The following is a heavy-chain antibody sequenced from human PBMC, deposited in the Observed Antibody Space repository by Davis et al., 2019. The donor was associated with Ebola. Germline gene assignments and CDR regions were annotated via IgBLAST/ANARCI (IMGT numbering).Heavy chain of an antibody. Sequence: GESLKISCVASGFTFSNYALSWVRQAPGKGLEWVSGVTGSGGTIFYPDSGKGRFTISRDNSKNTLYLEINSLRAEDTAVYYCAKLDNTWYDGAFDIWGQGTMVTVSS. V-gene: IGHV3-23*01. CDR3: AKLDNTWYDGAFDI. CDR2: VTGSGGTI. J-gene: IGHJ3*02. D-gene: IGHD1-1*01. CDR1: GFTFSNYA.